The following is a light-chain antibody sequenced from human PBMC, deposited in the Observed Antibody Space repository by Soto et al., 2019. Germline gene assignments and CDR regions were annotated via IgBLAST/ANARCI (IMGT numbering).Light chain of an antibody. CDR2: DAY. Sequence: EVALTQSPVPLSLSPGERATLSCRASQSFRGLLAWSPQKAGQDPRLLIYDAYNRATGIPPRFSGSGSGTDFNLTISSLETEDYAVHYCQQRHMWHITFGQGTRLEIK. CDR3: QQRHMWHIT. V-gene: IGKV3-11*01. CDR1: QSFRGL. J-gene: IGKJ5*01.